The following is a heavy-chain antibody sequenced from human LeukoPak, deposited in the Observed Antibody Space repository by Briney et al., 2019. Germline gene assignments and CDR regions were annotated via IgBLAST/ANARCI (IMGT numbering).Heavy chain of an antibody. V-gene: IGHV4-59*01. CDR2: IYSSGST. CDR1: GGSFSGYY. J-gene: IGHJ4*02. Sequence: SETLSLTCAVYGGSFSGYYWSWIRQPPGKGLEWIGYIYSSGSTNYNPSLKDRMALSVDTSKNQFSLKLSSVTAADTAVYYCATHSGNYYFDHWGQGTLVTVSP. D-gene: IGHD1-26*01. CDR3: ATHSGNYYFDH.